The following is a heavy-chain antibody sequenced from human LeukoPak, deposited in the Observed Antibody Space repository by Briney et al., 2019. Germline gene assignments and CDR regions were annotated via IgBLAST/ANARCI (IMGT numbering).Heavy chain of an antibody. Sequence: PGGSLRLSCAASGFTFSSYAMSWVRQAPGKGLEWVSAISGSGGSTYYADSVKGRFTISRDNAKNSLYLQMNSLRAEDTAVYYCARDSFLRDCAFDIWGQGTMVTVSS. CDR1: GFTFSSYA. CDR2: ISGSGGST. CDR3: ARDSFLRDCAFDI. V-gene: IGHV3-23*01. D-gene: IGHD3-3*01. J-gene: IGHJ3*02.